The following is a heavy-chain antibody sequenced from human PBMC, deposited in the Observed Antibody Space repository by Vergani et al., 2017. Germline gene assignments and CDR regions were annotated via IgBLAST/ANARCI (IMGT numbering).Heavy chain of an antibody. Sequence: QVQLVESGGGLVKPGGSLRLSCAASGFTFSDYYMSWIRQAPGKGLEWVSSISSSSSYIYYADSVKGRFTISRDNAKNSLYLQMNSLRAEDTAVYYCAKPRGLTNWFDPWGQGTLVTVSS. J-gene: IGHJ5*02. CDR2: ISSSSSYI. V-gene: IGHV3-11*05. CDR1: GFTFSDYY. D-gene: IGHD4/OR15-4a*01. CDR3: AKPRGLTNWFDP.